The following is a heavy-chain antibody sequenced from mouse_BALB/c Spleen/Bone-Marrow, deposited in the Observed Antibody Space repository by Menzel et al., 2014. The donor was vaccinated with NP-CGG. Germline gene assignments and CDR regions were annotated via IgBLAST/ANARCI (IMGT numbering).Heavy chain of an antibody. J-gene: IGHJ3*01. V-gene: IGHV5-6*01. CDR2: INNGGTYT. Sequence: EVHLVESGGDLVKPGGSLKLSCAASGFTFSSYGMSWVRQTPDKRLEWVATINNGGTYTYYPDSVKGRFTISRDNAKNTLYLQMSSLKSEDTARYYCALNWDSAYWGQGTLVTVSA. D-gene: IGHD4-1*02. CDR3: ALNWDSAY. CDR1: GFTFSSYG.